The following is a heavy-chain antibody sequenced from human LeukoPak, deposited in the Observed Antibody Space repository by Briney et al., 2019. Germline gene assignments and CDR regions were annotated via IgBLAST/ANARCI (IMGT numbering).Heavy chain of an antibody. D-gene: IGHD6-13*01. Sequence: GGSLRLSCGVSGFAFGSEAMSWVRQAPGKGLEWVSAISGSGGSTYYADSVKGRFTISRDNSKNTLYLQMNSLRAEDTAVYYCAKGVSSSWYGDYYYGMDVWGQGTTVTVSS. V-gene: IGHV3-23*01. J-gene: IGHJ6*02. CDR2: ISGSGGST. CDR3: AKGVSSSWYGDYYYGMDV. CDR1: GFAFGSEA.